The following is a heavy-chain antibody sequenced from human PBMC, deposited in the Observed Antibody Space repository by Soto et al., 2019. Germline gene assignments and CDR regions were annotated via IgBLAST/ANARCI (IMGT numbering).Heavy chain of an antibody. CDR3: ARPLRSNYYYGMDV. CDR1: GFTFSSYS. D-gene: IGHD4-17*01. Sequence: GGSLKLSCAASGFTFSSYSMNWVRQAPGKGLEWVSRITSSGSNTYYADSVKGRFTISRDNAKNTLYLQMNSLRAEDTAVYYCARPLRSNYYYGMDVWAQGTTVTVSS. J-gene: IGHJ6*02. V-gene: IGHV3-21*01. CDR2: ITSSGSNT.